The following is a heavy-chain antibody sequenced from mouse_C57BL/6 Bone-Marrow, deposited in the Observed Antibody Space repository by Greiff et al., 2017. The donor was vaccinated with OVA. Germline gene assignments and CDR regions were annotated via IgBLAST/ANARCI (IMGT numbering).Heavy chain of an antibody. Sequence: VKLQESGPGLVQPSQSLSITCTVSGFSLTSYGVHWVRQSPGKGLEWLGVIWRGGSTDYNAAFMSRLSITKDNSKSQVFFKMNSLQADDTAIYYCAKDGYYLYYYARDYWGQGTSVTVSS. V-gene: IGHV2-5*01. D-gene: IGHD2-3*01. CDR3: AKDGYYLYYYARDY. CDR2: IWRGGST. J-gene: IGHJ4*01. CDR1: GFSLTSYG.